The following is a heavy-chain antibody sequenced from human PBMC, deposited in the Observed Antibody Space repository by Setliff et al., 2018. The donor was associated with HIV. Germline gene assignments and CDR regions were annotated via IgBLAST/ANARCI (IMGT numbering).Heavy chain of an antibody. CDR3: AKPLTQWGVSPYHYAVDV. J-gene: IGHJ6*02. CDR2: IGGSTGST. V-gene: IGHV3-23*01. CDR1: GFAFSDYD. D-gene: IGHD1-26*01. Sequence: PGGSLRLSCATSGFAFSDYDFHWVRQVTGEGLEWVSAIGGSTGSTYYADSVKGRFTISTDNSKNTLYLQMNSLRAEDMAVYYCAKPLTQWGVSPYHYAVDVWGQGTTVTVSS.